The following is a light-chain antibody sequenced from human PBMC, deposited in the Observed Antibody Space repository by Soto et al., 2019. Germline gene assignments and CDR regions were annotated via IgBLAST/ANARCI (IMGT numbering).Light chain of an antibody. J-gene: IGLJ2*01. CDR1: SSNIGSNY. CDR3: RTWDSSLSAGVV. Sequence: QSVLTQPPSVSVAPGQKVTISCSGSSSNIGSNYVSWYQQLPGAAPKLLIYDNNNRPSGIPDRFSGSKSGTSATLGITGLQTGDEADYYCRTWDSSLSAGVVFGGGTKLTVL. CDR2: DNN. V-gene: IGLV1-51*01.